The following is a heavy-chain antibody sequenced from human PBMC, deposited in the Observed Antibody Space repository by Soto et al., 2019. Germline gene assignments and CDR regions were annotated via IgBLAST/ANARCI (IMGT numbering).Heavy chain of an antibody. CDR1: GGSIKVGGYY. D-gene: IGHD5-12*01. Sequence: PXGTLGLTCAVSGGSIKVGGYYWGWIRQPPGKGLEWVATIYYSGTTYYNPSLKSRLTISLDTSRNEFSLDLTSVTAADTAVYYCARPAYSHYSTWGQGTLVTVSS. CDR3: ARPAYSHYST. CDR2: IYYSGTT. V-gene: IGHV4-39*01. J-gene: IGHJ4*02.